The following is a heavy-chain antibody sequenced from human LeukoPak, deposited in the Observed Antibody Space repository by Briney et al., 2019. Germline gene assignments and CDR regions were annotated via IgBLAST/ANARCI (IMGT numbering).Heavy chain of an antibody. V-gene: IGHV3-23*01. D-gene: IGHD6-6*01. CDR3: AKGASSSSFDY. CDR1: EFSFSSYA. J-gene: IGHJ4*02. CDR2: ISGSGGVT. Sequence: QPGASLRLSCAASEFSFSSYAMSWVRQAPGKGLEWVSSISGSGGVTYYADSVKGRFTISRDNSKNTLYLQMNSLRAEDTAVCYCAKGASSSSFDYWGQGTQVTVSS.